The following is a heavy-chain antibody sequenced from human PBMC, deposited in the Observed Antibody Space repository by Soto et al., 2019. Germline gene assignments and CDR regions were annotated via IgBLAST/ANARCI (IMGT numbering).Heavy chain of an antibody. CDR2: IYSDGST. Sequence: GGSLRLSCAASGFTFSSYAMSWVRQAPGQGLEWVSGIYSDGSTHYADSVKGRFTISRDNSKDTLYLQMNTLRAEDTGVYYCTRDPTTSTVTDYWGQGTVVTVSS. J-gene: IGHJ4*02. CDR1: GFTFSSYA. CDR3: TRDPTTSTVTDY. V-gene: IGHV3-66*01. D-gene: IGHD5-12*01.